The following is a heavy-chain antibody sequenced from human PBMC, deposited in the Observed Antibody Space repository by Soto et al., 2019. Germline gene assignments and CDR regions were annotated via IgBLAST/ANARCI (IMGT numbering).Heavy chain of an antibody. J-gene: IGHJ5*02. V-gene: IGHV4-34*01. CDR3: ASAVIAVAGTGHWFDP. CDR2: INHSGST. D-gene: IGHD6-19*01. Sequence: SETLSLTCAVYGGSISGYDWSWIRQPPGKGLEWIGEINHSGSTNYNPSLKSRVTISVDTSKNQFSLKLSSVTAADTAVYYCASAVIAVAGTGHWFDPWGQGTLVTVSS. CDR1: GGSISGYD.